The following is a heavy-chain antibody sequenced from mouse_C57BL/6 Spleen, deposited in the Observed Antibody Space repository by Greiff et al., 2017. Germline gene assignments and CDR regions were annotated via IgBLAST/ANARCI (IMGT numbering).Heavy chain of an antibody. J-gene: IGHJ2*01. CDR3: ARDITTVGRVYFDY. CDR2: ISDGGSYT. D-gene: IGHD1-1*01. V-gene: IGHV5-4*01. Sequence: VKLVESGGGLVKPGGSLKLSCAASGFTFSSYAMSWVRQTPEKRLEWVATISDGGSYTYYPDNVKGRFTISRDNAKNNLYLQMSHLKSEDTAMYYCARDITTVGRVYFDYWGQGTTLTVSS. CDR1: GFTFSSYA.